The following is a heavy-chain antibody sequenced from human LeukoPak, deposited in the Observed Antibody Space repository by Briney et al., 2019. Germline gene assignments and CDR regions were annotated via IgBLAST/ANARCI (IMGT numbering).Heavy chain of an antibody. D-gene: IGHD6-19*01. CDR2: IYTSGST. CDR3: ARGQWLVLADH. CDR1: GGSINSGSYY. J-gene: IGHJ5*02. Sequence: SETLSLTCTVSGGSINSGSYYWSWIRQPAGKGLEWIGRIYTSGSTKYNPSLKSRVTISVDTSKNQFSLKVNSVTAADTAVYYCARGQWLVLADHWGQGTLVTVSS. V-gene: IGHV4-61*02.